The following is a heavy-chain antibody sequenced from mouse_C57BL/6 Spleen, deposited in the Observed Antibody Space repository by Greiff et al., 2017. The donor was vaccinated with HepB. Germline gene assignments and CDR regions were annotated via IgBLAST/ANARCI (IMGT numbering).Heavy chain of an antibody. Sequence: QVQLQQPGAELVKPGASVKLSCKASGYTFTSYWMHWVKQRPGQGLEWIGMIHPNSGSTNYNEKFKSKATLTVDKSSSTAYMQLSSLTSEDSAVYYCARSYDGYDYAMDYWGQGTSVTVSS. D-gene: IGHD2-3*01. CDR3: ARSYDGYDYAMDY. J-gene: IGHJ4*01. V-gene: IGHV1-64*01. CDR1: GYTFTSYW. CDR2: IHPNSGST.